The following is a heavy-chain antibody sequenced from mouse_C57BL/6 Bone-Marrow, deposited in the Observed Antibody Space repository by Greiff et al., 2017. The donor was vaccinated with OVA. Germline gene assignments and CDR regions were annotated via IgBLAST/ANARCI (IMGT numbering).Heavy chain of an antibody. CDR2: ISSGGSYT. CDR1: GFTFSSYG. J-gene: IGHJ4*01. D-gene: IGHD1-1*01. Sequence: EVMLVESGGDLVKPGGSLKLSCAASGFTFSSYGMSWVRQTPDKRLEWVATISSGGSYTYYPDSVKGRFTISRDNAKNTRYLQMSSLKSEDTAMYYCSRQPDYYGSSRYAMDYWGQGTSVTVSS. V-gene: IGHV5-6*02. CDR3: SRQPDYYGSSRYAMDY.